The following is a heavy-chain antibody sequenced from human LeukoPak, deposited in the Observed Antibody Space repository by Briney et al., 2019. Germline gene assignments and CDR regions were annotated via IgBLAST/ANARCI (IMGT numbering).Heavy chain of an antibody. D-gene: IGHD6-13*01. J-gene: IGHJ6*02. CDR1: GFTFSSYG. CDR2: ISYDGSNK. V-gene: IGHV3-30*18. Sequence: GGSLRLSCAASGFTFSSYGMHWVRQAPGKGLEWVAVISYDGSNKYYADSAKGRFTISRDNSKNTLYLQMNSLRAEDTAVYYCAKGGYRQQLPLWGMDVWGQGTTVTVSS. CDR3: AKGGYRQQLPLWGMDV.